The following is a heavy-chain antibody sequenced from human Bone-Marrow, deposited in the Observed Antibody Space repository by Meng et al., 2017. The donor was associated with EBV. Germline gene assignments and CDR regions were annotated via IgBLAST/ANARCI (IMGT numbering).Heavy chain of an antibody. V-gene: IGHV4-30-2*01. CDR3: ASSDCSSTSCYPRY. CDR1: AGSISSGGYA. CDR2: TYHSGRT. Sequence: DSAPVLVKPLKSRSPPWPASAGSISSGGYAGSWTRPPPGKGLDWIGHTYHSGRTYYNPSLKSRVTISVDRSKNQFSLNLTSVTAADTAVYYCASSDCSSTSCYPRYWGQGTLVTVSS. J-gene: IGHJ4*02. D-gene: IGHD2-2*01.